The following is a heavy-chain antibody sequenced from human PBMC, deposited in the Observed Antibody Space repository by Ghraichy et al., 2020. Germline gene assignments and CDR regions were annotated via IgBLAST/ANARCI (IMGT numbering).Heavy chain of an antibody. CDR1: GGSISSYY. J-gene: IGHJ6*02. D-gene: IGHD2-2*01. CDR3: ARDVVPSATKYGLDV. CDR2: IYYSGST. V-gene: IGHV4-59*01. Sequence: SETLSLTCTVSGGSISSYYWNWIRQPPGKGLEWIGYIYYSGSTNYNSSLKSRVTISEDPSKNQFSLKLSSVTAADTAVYYCARDVVPSATKYGLDVWGQGTTVTVSS.